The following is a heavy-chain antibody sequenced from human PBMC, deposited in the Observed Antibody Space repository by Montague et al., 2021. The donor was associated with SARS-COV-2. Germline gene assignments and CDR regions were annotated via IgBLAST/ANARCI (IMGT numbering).Heavy chain of an antibody. D-gene: IGHD2-15*01. CDR1: GGSINNYY. CDR2: IYYTGST. J-gene: IGHJ4*02. V-gene: IGHV4-59*01. Sequence: SETLSLTCNVSGGSINNYYWSWIRQSPERGLEWIGYIYYTGSTTRNPSLDSRVTISLDTSRDLVSLELRSLTAADTAVYYCARGGGWKRHFDYWGQGTLVAVSS. CDR3: ARGGGWKRHFDY.